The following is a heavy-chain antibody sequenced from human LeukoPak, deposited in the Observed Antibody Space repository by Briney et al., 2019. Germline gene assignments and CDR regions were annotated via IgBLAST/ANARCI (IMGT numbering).Heavy chain of an antibody. CDR1: GYTFSSHG. J-gene: IGHJ4*02. Sequence: GGCLRLSCAASGYTFSSHGLSWVRQAAGKGLEWVSTINGAGDNTYYAETVKARFTLSRDNSKNTLYLQMDSLYYCAKVSVCYGCYLDYWGQGTLVTVS. V-gene: IGHV3-23*01. D-gene: IGHD4/OR15-4a*01. CDR3: GCYLDY. CDR2: INGAGDNT.